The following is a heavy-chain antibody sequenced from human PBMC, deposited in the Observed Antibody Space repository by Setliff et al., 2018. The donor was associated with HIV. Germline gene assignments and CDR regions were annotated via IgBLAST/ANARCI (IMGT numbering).Heavy chain of an antibody. J-gene: IGHJ5*02. CDR3: ARVLHSGYDFWSGQRRYWFDP. CDR2: IYYSGSA. CDR1: GFTFGDYA. D-gene: IGHD3-3*01. V-gene: IGHV4-59*01. Sequence: GSLRLSCTASGFTFGDYAMSWVRQAPGKGLEWTGYIYYSGSANYNPSLKSRVTISVDTSKNQFSLKLSSVTAADTAVYYCARVLHSGYDFWSGQRRYWFDPWGQGTLVTVSS.